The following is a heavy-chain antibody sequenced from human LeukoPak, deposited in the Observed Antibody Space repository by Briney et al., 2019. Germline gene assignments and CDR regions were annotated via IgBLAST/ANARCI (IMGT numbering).Heavy chain of an antibody. CDR3: ARDRGYYDSSGIDAFDI. CDR2: IYYSCSN. J-gene: IGHJ3*02. Sequence: SETLSLTCTVSGGSISSYYWSWIRQPPGKGLEWIGYIYYSCSNHYPPSLKSRVTISVATSKNQFTLKLRSVTASEPAVYYCARDRGYYDSSGIDAFDIWGQGTMVTVSS. V-gene: IGHV4-59*01. CDR1: GGSISSYY. D-gene: IGHD3-22*01.